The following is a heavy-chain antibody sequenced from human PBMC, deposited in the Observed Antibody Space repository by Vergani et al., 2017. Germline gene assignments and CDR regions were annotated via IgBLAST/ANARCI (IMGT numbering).Heavy chain of an antibody. D-gene: IGHD2-2*01. Sequence: QVQLVESGGGVVQPGRSLRLSCAASGFTFSSYGMHWVRQAPGKGLEWVAVIWYDGSNKYYADSVKGRFTISRDNSKNTLYLQMNSLRAEDTAVYYCASCGSTSCYQSAFAIWGQGTMVTVSS. J-gene: IGHJ3*02. CDR2: IWYDGSNK. CDR3: ASCGSTSCYQSAFAI. V-gene: IGHV3-33*01. CDR1: GFTFSSYG.